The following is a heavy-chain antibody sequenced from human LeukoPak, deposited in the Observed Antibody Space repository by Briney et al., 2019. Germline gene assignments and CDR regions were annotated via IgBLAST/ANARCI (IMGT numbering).Heavy chain of an antibody. Sequence: GRSLRLSCAASGFTFSSYAMSWVRQAPGKGLEWVSAISGSGGSTYYADSVKGRFTISRDNSKNTLYLQMNSLRAEDTAVYYCAKDFDGSGSQSYWGQGTLVTVSS. CDR1: GFTFSSYA. V-gene: IGHV3-23*01. CDR3: AKDFDGSGSQSY. D-gene: IGHD3-10*01. J-gene: IGHJ4*02. CDR2: ISGSGGST.